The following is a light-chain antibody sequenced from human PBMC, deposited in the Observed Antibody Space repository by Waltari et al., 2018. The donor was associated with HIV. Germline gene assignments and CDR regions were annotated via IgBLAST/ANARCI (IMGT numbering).Light chain of an antibody. J-gene: IGLJ2*01. CDR2: STN. Sequence: QSVLPPPPSASGTPGQRVTIYCSGGSSNIASTSVHWYQQLPGTAPRLLLYSTNQRPSRVPDRFSGSKSGTSASLAISGLQSEDEADYYCATWDDTLNGVIFGGGTKLTVL. CDR1: SSNIASTS. V-gene: IGLV1-44*01. CDR3: ATWDDTLNGVI.